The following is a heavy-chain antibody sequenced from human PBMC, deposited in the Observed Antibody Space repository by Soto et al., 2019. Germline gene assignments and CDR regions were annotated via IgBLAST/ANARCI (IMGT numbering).Heavy chain of an antibody. Sequence: QVQLVQSGAEVKKPGASVKVSCKASGYTFPNYNIIWVRQAPGQGLEFMGWISAYNGDTNYAEKVQGRVSMTTDTSTSTAYMELRSLRSDDTAVYYCARGRGADVWGQVTTVTVSS. CDR3: ARGRGADV. V-gene: IGHV1-18*01. J-gene: IGHJ6*02. CDR2: ISAYNGDT. CDR1: GYTFPNYN. D-gene: IGHD3-16*01.